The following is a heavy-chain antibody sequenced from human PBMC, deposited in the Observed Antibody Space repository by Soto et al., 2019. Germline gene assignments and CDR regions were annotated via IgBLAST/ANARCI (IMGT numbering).Heavy chain of an antibody. D-gene: IGHD6-13*01. CDR2: ISFDGSNK. CDR3: AKEATAAGTNWFDP. CDR1: GFTFSSYG. V-gene: IGHV3-30*18. Sequence: VQLVESGGGVVQPGRSLRLSCAASGFTFSSYGMHWVPQAPGKGLGWVAVISFDGSNKYYADSVKGRFTISRDNSKNTLFLQMNSLTAEDTAVYNCAKEATAAGTNWFDPRGQGTLVTVSS. J-gene: IGHJ5*02.